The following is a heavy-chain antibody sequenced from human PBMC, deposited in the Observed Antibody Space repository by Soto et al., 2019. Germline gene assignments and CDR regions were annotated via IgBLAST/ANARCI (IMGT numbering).Heavy chain of an antibody. CDR1: GFNFNHFA. V-gene: IGHV3-30-3*01. D-gene: IGHD2-15*01. Sequence: QVQLVESGGGVVQPGGSLKLSCAASGFNFNHFALNWVRQAPGKGPEWVAVISYDGLKKFYAYSVKGRFTISRDTSTDTVSLQMNDLRVEDTSVYYCARDGCSCTACYLQHWGQGTLVTVSS. CDR2: ISYDGLKK. J-gene: IGHJ1*01. CDR3: ARDGCSCTACYLQH.